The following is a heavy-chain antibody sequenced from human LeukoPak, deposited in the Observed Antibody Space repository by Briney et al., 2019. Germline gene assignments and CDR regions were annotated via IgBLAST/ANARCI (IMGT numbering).Heavy chain of an antibody. J-gene: IGHJ3*02. Sequence: SETLSLTCTVSGGSISSYYWSWIRQPPGKGLGWIGYIYYSGSTNYNPSLKSRVTISVDTSKNQFSLKLSSVTAADTAVYYCARIAVAGPRRAFDIWGQGTMVTVSS. CDR2: IYYSGST. D-gene: IGHD6-19*01. CDR3: ARIAVAGPRRAFDI. V-gene: IGHV4-59*01. CDR1: GGSISSYY.